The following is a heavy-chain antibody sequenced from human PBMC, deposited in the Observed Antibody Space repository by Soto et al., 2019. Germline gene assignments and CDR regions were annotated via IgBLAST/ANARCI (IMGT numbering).Heavy chain of an antibody. D-gene: IGHD3-3*01. Sequence: SQTLSLTCAISGDSVSSNSAAWNWIRQSPSRGLEWLGRTYYRSKWYNDYAVSVKSRITINPDTSKNQFSLQLNSVTPEDTAVYYCARETYYDFWSGYYPYYYYGMDVWGQGTTVTVYS. CDR1: GDSVSSNSAA. CDR2: TYYRSKWYN. J-gene: IGHJ6*02. V-gene: IGHV6-1*01. CDR3: ARETYYDFWSGYYPYYYYGMDV.